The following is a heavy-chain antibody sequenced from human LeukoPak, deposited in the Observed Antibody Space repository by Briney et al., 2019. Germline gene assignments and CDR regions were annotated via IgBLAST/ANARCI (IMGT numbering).Heavy chain of an antibody. Sequence: GESLKISCKGSGYSFTSYWIGWVRQMPGKGLEWMGIIYPGDSDTRYSPSFQGHVTISADKSISTAYLQWSSLKASDTAMYYCARQVVVVPAAPLGVDYYYMDVWGKGTTVTVSS. CDR1: GYSFTSYW. J-gene: IGHJ6*03. CDR3: ARQVVVVPAAPLGVDYYYMDV. D-gene: IGHD2-2*01. V-gene: IGHV5-51*01. CDR2: IYPGDSDT.